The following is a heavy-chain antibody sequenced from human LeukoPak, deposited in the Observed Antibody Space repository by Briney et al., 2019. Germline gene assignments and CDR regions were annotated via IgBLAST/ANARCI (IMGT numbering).Heavy chain of an antibody. CDR1: GYTFTSYG. V-gene: IGHV1-18*01. J-gene: IGHJ5*02. CDR2: ISAYNGNT. CDR3: ARVLATWGGFDP. Sequence: ASVKVSCKASGYTFTSYGISWVRQAPGQGLEWMGWISAYNGNTNYAQKFQGRVTMTRNTSISTAYMELSSLRSEDTAVYYCARVLATWGGFDPWGQGTLVTVSS. D-gene: IGHD5-12*01.